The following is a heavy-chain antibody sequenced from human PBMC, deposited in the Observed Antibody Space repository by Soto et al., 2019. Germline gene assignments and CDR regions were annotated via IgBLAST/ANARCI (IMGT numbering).Heavy chain of an antibody. V-gene: IGHV4-38-2*01. CDR1: GYSIGRGHY. CDR3: ARTFDYYGMDA. Sequence: SETLSLTCAVSGYSIGRGHYWASIRQAPGKGLDWSGSIYHAGSVDYNPSLNGRVALSMDTSKNHFSLNLTSVTAADTAVSYCARTFDYYGMDAWGQGTTVT. J-gene: IGHJ6*02. CDR2: IYHAGSV.